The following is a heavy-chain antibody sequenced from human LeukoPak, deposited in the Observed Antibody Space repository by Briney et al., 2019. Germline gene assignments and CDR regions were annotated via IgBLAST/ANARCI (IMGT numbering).Heavy chain of an antibody. CDR2: IKQDGSEK. Sequence: GGSLRLSCAASGFTFSSYWMTWVRQAPGKGLERVANIKQDGSEKYYVDSVKGRFTISRDNAKNSLYLQMNSLRAEDTAVYYCARDPNGDYIGAFDMWGPGTMVTVSS. J-gene: IGHJ3*02. CDR1: GFTFSSYW. CDR3: ARDPNGDYIGAFDM. V-gene: IGHV3-7*01. D-gene: IGHD4-17*01.